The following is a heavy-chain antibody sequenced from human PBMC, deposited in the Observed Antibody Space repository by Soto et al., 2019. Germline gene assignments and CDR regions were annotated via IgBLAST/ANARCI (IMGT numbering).Heavy chain of an antibody. V-gene: IGHV3-21*01. CDR1: GFTFSTYS. CDR3: ARDRGGDLKAFDI. Sequence: EVQLVESGGGLVKPGGSLRLSCAASGFTFSTYSMNWVRQAPGKGLEWVSSISSSSSYIYYADSVKGRFTISRDNAKNSLYLQMNSLRAEDTAVYYCARDRGGDLKAFDIGGQGTMVTVSS. CDR2: ISSSSSYI. J-gene: IGHJ3*02. D-gene: IGHD3-10*01.